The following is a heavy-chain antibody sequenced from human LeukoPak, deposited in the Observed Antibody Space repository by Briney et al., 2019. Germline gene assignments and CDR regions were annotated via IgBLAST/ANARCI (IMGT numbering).Heavy chain of an antibody. D-gene: IGHD6-6*01. CDR2: INHSGSI. CDR1: GGSFSGYY. V-gene: IGHV4-34*01. J-gene: IGHJ4*02. Sequence: SETLSLTCAVYGGSFSGYYWSWIRQPPGKGLEWIGEINHSGSIKYNPSLKSRVSMSVDTSNNQFSLKLSSVTAADTAVYYCARHRGIAARGPFDYWGQGTLVTVSS. CDR3: ARHRGIAARGPFDY.